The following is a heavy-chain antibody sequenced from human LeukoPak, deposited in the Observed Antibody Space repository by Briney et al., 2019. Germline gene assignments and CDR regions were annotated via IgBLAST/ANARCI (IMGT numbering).Heavy chain of an antibody. D-gene: IGHD1-26*01. CDR3: ARDLGIVGASPFDY. V-gene: IGHV3-7*01. J-gene: IGHJ4*02. CDR2: IKQDGSEK. CDR1: GFTLSSYW. Sequence: PGGSLRLSCAASGFTLSSYWMSWVRQAPGKGLEWVANIKQDGSEKYYVDSVKGRFTISRDNAKNSLYLQMNSLRAEDTAVYYCARDLGIVGASPFDYWGQGTLVTVSS.